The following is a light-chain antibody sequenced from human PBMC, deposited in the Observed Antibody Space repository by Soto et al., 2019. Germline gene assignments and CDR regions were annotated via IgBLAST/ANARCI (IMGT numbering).Light chain of an antibody. CDR1: QSVSSTY. J-gene: IGKJ1*01. V-gene: IGKV3-20*01. CDR2: GAS. Sequence: DILLTQSPGTLSLSPGERATLSCRASQSVSSTYLAWYQHKPGQAPRLLIYGASSRATGIPDRFSGGGSGTDFPLTISRLEPEDFAVYYCQEYGNSRTFGQGTKVEIK. CDR3: QEYGNSRT.